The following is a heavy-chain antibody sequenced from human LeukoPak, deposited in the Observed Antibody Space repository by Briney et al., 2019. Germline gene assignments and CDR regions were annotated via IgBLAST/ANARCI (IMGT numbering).Heavy chain of an antibody. Sequence: SGTLSLICGVSGGSISTTNWWTWVRQPPGKGLEWIGEVHLDGRTNCNPSLESRLTMSVDLSENHISLKLTSVTAADTAVYYCAREGGFYRPLDYSGQGTLVTVSS. V-gene: IGHV4-4*02. D-gene: IGHD3-3*01. CDR3: AREGGFYRPLDY. CDR2: VHLDGRT. J-gene: IGHJ4*02. CDR1: GGSISTTNW.